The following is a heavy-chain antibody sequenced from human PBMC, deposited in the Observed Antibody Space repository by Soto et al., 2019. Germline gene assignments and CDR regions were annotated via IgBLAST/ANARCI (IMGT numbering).Heavy chain of an antibody. Sequence: GESLKISCKVSGYNFTSTWITWVRQMPGKGLEWIGRIDPSDSHINYSPSFQGHISISTDESVSTAYLQWSRLKASDTAAYYCARLGADNNYYGMDVWGQGTTVTVSS. CDR3: ARLGADNNYYGMDV. V-gene: IGHV5-10-1*01. CDR2: IDPSDSHI. D-gene: IGHD3-16*01. CDR1: GYNFTSTW. J-gene: IGHJ6*02.